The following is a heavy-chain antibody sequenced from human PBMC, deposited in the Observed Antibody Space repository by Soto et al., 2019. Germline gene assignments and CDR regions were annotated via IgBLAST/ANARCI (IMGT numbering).Heavy chain of an antibody. V-gene: IGHV3-23*01. J-gene: IGHJ3*02. Sequence: GGSLRLSCAASGFTFSSYAMSWVRQAPGKGLEWVSAISGSGGSTYYADNVKGRFTISRDNSKNTLYLQMNSLRAEDTAVYFFAKDKLRYFDWSNAFDIWGQGTMVTVSS. D-gene: IGHD3-9*01. CDR3: AKDKLRYFDWSNAFDI. CDR2: ISGSGGST. CDR1: GFTFSSYA.